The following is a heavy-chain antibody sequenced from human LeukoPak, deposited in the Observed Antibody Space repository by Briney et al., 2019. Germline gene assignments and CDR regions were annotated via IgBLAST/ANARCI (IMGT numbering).Heavy chain of an antibody. J-gene: IGHJ6*03. CDR2: MNPNSGNT. D-gene: IGHD3-9*01. CDR3: ARGYYDILTGPYYYYYYMDV. Sequence: GASVTVSFKASGYTFTSYDINWVRQATGQGLEWMGWMNPNSGNTGYVQKFQGRVTMTRNTSISTAYMELSSLRSEDTAVYYCARGYYDILTGPYYYYYYMDVWGKGTTVTVSS. V-gene: IGHV1-8*01. CDR1: GYTFTSYD.